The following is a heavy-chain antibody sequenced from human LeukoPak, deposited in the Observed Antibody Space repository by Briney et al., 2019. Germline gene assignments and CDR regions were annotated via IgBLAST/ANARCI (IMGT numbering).Heavy chain of an antibody. CDR2: LSGSGGRT. V-gene: IGHV3-23*01. J-gene: IGHJ4*02. CDR3: AKESDQQLAHFDY. Sequence: SGGSLRLSCGVSGFIYSRYDMSWVRQAPAKGWVWVSALSGSGGRTYYADSVRGRFTISRDNSKNTLYLQMNSLRAEDTAVYYCAKESDQQLAHFDYWGQGTLVTVSS. CDR1: GFIYSRYD. D-gene: IGHD6-13*01.